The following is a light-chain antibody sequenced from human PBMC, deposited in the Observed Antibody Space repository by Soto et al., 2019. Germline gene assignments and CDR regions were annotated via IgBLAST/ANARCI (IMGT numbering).Light chain of an antibody. V-gene: IGKV1-5*01. CDR3: QNYNSAPLT. Sequence: DIHMTHARSTLASSVVDRVAITCRASQSISTWLAWYQQKPGKAPKVLIYEASKLESGVPSRFSGSGSGTEFTLTISTLQPDDVATYYCQNYNSAPLTFGGGTKVDIK. CDR1: QSISTW. CDR2: EAS. J-gene: IGKJ4*01.